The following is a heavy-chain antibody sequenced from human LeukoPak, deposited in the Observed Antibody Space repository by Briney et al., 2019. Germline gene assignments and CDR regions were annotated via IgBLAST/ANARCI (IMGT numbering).Heavy chain of an antibody. CDR3: ASSVGYYYYMDV. J-gene: IGHJ6*03. CDR2: IIPIFGTA. Sequence: SVKVSCKASGGTFSSYAISWVRQAPGQGLEWMGGIIPIFGTANYAQKFQGRVTITTDESTSTAYMELSSLRSEDTAVYYCASSVGYYYYMDVWGKGTTVTVSS. V-gene: IGHV1-69*05. CDR1: GGTFSSYA.